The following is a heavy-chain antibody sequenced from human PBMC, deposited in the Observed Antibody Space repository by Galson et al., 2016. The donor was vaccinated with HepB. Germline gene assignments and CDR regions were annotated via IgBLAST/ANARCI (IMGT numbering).Heavy chain of an antibody. Sequence: SVKVSCKASGYTFTTHGISWVRQAPGQGLEWMGWITTVTGNTNYAQKFQGRVTMTTETSTNTAYMELRSLRSDDTAVYYCARARDYYFYSMDVWGQGTTVTVSS. CDR3: ARARDYYFYSMDV. V-gene: IGHV1-18*01. J-gene: IGHJ6*02. CDR2: ITTVTGNT. CDR1: GYTFTTHG.